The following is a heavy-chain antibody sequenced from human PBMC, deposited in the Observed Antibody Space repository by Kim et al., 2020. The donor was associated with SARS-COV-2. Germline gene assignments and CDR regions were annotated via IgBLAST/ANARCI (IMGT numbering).Heavy chain of an antibody. CDR3: PKHAWDSSCGCFNP. Sequence: GGSLRLSCAASGFTFSGSAMHWVRQASGTGLEWVCRISSNANNYAYVVAAPVTGRFTIPRDDSNHTVHLYMNSVKTEATYVYYRPKHAWDSSCGCFNP. D-gene: IGHD3-22*01. V-gene: IGHV3-73*01. J-gene: IGHJ5*02. CDR1: GFTFSGSA. CDR2: ISSNANNYAY.